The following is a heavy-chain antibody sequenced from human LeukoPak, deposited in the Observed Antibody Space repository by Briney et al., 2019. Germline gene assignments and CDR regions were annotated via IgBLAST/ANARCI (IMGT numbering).Heavy chain of an antibody. Sequence: SETLSLTCAVYGGSFSGYYWSWIRQPPGKGLEWIGEINHSESTNYNPSLKSRVTMSVDTSKNQFSLKLSSVTAADTAVYYCAREGKRRPYYGSGTYGMDVWGKGTTVTVSS. J-gene: IGHJ6*04. D-gene: IGHD3-10*01. V-gene: IGHV4-34*01. CDR1: GGSFSGYY. CDR2: INHSEST. CDR3: AREGKRRPYYGSGTYGMDV.